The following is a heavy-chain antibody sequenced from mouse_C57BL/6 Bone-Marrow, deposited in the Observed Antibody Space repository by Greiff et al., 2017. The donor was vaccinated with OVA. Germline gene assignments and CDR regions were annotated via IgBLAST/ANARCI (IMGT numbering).Heavy chain of an antibody. V-gene: IGHV1-66*01. CDR2: IYPGSVNT. Sequence: QVQLQQSGPEPAKPGASVKISCKASGYSFTIYYIHWVKQRPGQGLEWIGWIYPGSVNTKYNEKFKGKATLTADTSSSTAYVQSSSLTSVGSAVYCCARGNYGGLAMDYWGQGTSVTVSS. CDR3: ARGNYGGLAMDY. D-gene: IGHD2-1*01. CDR1: GYSFTIYY. J-gene: IGHJ4*01.